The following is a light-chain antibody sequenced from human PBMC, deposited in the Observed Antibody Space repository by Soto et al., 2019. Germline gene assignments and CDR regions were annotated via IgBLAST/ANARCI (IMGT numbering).Light chain of an antibody. CDR3: QQYETSAWT. CDR1: QNISSL. Sequence: DIQMTQSPSTLSASVGERVTVSCRANQNISSLLAWYQQKPGKAPKLLIYDASCLESGVPSRFRGSGSGTEFTLTISSLQPDDFATYYCQQYETSAWTFGRGTKVEIK. J-gene: IGKJ1*01. CDR2: DAS. V-gene: IGKV1-5*01.